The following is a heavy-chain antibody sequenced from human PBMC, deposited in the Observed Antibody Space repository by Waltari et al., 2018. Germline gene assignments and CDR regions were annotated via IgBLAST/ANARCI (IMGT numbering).Heavy chain of an antibody. CDR1: GVSVRRPDYD. Sequence: QVQLQESGPGLVKASETLALTCTVSGVSVRRPDYDWTWVRQPPGKGLEYLGSIFFSGATTYKPSLKSRMSMSVDRSKNQFSLSLWSLTAADTAVYFCARDYIYGRDYRFGMDVWGQGTTVVVAS. CDR3: ARDYIYGRDYRFGMDV. V-gene: IGHV4-61*08. D-gene: IGHD4-17*01. J-gene: IGHJ6*02. CDR2: IFFSGAT.